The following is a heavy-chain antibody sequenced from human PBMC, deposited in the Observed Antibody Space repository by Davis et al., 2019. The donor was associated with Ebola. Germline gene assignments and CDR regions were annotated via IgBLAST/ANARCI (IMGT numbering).Heavy chain of an antibody. Sequence: ASVKVSCKASGYTFTGYYMHWVRQAPGQGLEWMGWINPNSGGTNYAQKFQGRVTMTRDTSISTAYMELSRLRSDDTAVYYCARDLRGSWYSDNWFDPWGQGTLVTVSS. D-gene: IGHD2-15*01. CDR2: INPNSGGT. V-gene: IGHV1-2*02. CDR3: ARDLRGSWYSDNWFDP. CDR1: GYTFTGYY. J-gene: IGHJ5*02.